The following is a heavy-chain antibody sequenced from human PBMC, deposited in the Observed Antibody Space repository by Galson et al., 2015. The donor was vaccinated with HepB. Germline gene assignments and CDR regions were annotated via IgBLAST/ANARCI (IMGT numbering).Heavy chain of an antibody. V-gene: IGHV1-18*01. D-gene: IGHD4-11*01. CDR1: GYTFARYY. CDR2: ISGYNGGT. CDR3: ARASNYNFDY. Sequence: SVKVSCKASGYTFARYYSFWVRQAPGQGLEYLGWISGYNGGTNFAQKFQGRVTMTTDTSTSTAYMELSSLRSEDTAVYYCARASNYNFDYWGQGTLVTVSS. J-gene: IGHJ4*02.